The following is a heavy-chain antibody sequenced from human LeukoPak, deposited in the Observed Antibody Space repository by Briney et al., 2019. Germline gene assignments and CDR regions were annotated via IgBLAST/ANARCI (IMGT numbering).Heavy chain of an antibody. D-gene: IGHD3-3*01. V-gene: IGHV1-46*01. CDR3: ARGLRFLEWLFDAFDI. CDR1: GYTFTSYY. Sequence: ASVKVSCKASGYTFTSYYMHWVRQAPGQGLERMGIINPSGGSTSYAQKFQGRVTMTRDMSTSTVYIELRSLRSDDTAVYYCARGLRFLEWLFDAFDIWGQGTMVTVSS. CDR2: INPSGGST. J-gene: IGHJ3*02.